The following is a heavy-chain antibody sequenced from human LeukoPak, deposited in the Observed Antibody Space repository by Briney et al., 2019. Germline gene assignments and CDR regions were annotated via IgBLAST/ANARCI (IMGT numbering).Heavy chain of an antibody. CDR3: ARHDYGDYGLDY. Sequence: ASVKVSCKASGYAFTNYAMDWVRQAPGQGLEWMGWISAYNGNTNYAQKLQGRVTMTTDTSTSTAYMELRSLRSDDTAVYYCARHDYGDYGLDYWGQGTLVTVSS. J-gene: IGHJ4*02. D-gene: IGHD4-17*01. CDR1: GYAFTNYA. CDR2: ISAYNGNT. V-gene: IGHV1-18*01.